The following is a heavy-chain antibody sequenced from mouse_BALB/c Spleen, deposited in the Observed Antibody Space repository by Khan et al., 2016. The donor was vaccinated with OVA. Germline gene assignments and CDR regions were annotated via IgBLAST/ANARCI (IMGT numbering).Heavy chain of an antibody. Sequence: VQLQQSGPELVKPGASVKISCKASGYIFTDYNMDWVKQSLGKSLEWIGYIYPNNGGAGYNQKFKTKATLTVDISSSTAYMELRSLTSEDSAVYYCARAGYGSFAYWGQGTLVTVSA. CDR3: ARAGYGSFAY. V-gene: IGHV1S29*02. CDR2: IYPNNGGA. CDR1: GYIFTDYN. D-gene: IGHD1-2*01. J-gene: IGHJ3*01.